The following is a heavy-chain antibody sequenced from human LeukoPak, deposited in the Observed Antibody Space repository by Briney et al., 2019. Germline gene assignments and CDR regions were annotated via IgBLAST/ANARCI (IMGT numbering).Heavy chain of an antibody. CDR2: INPSGGST. V-gene: IGHV1-46*01. J-gene: IGHJ4*02. D-gene: IGHD3-9*01. Sequence: ASVKVSCKASGYTFTSYYMHWVRQAPGQGLEWMGIINPSGGSTSYAQKFQGRVTMTEDTSTDTAYMELSSLRSEDTAVYYCATVKILTGYSFDYWGQGTLVTVSS. CDR3: ATVKILTGYSFDY. CDR1: GYTFTSYY.